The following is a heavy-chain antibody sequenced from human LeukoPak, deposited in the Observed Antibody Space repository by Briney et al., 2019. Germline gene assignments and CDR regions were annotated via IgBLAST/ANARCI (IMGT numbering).Heavy chain of an antibody. CDR2: IYADGNT. V-gene: IGHV3-53*01. Sequence: GGSLRLSCAASGFTFSSYSMNWVRQAPGRGLEWVSFIYADGNTYYADSVKGRFTISRDISKNEVYLQMNSLRAEDTAVYYCARDSYGDANFDSWGQGTLVAVSS. D-gene: IGHD4-17*01. CDR1: GFTFSSYS. J-gene: IGHJ4*02. CDR3: ARDSYGDANFDS.